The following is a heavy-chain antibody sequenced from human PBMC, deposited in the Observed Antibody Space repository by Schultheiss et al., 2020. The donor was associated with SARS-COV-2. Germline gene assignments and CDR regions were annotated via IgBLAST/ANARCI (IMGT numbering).Heavy chain of an antibody. CDR3: AREVDPGSLDV. Sequence: GGSLRLSCAASGFTFSSYSMNWVRQAPGKGLEWVSAISGGGGTTDYADSVMGRFTISRDNAKNTLYLQMHSLRAEDTAVYYCAREVDPGSLDVWGRGTTVTVSS. CDR1: GFTFSSYS. CDR2: ISGGGGTT. J-gene: IGHJ6*04. V-gene: IGHV3-21*04. D-gene: IGHD3-9*01.